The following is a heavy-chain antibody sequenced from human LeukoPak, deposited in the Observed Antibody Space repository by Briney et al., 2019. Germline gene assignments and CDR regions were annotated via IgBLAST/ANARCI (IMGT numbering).Heavy chain of an antibody. CDR2: INPNSGGT. V-gene: IGHV1-2*02. D-gene: IGHD3-22*01. CDR1: GYTFTGYY. Sequence: ASVKVSCKASGYTFTGYYMHWVRQAPGQGLEWMGWINPNSGGTNYAQKFQGRVTMTRDTSISTAYMELSRLRSDDTAVYYCARERYYYDSSGSLDYWGQGTLVTVSS. J-gene: IGHJ4*02. CDR3: ARERYYYDSSGSLDY.